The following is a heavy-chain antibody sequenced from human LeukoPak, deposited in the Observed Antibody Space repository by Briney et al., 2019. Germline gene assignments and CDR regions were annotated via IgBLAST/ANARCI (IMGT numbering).Heavy chain of an antibody. V-gene: IGHV3-23*01. CDR1: GFTFSSYG. D-gene: IGHD2-2*01. CDR3: ARAGWDIVVVPAAPGYYYYYMDV. Sequence: GGTLRLSCAASGFTFSSYGMNWVRQAPGKGLEWVSAISGSGGTTYYADSVKGRFTISRDNSKNTLYLQMNSLRAEDTAVYYCARAGWDIVVVPAAPGYYYYYMDVWGKGTTVTVSS. CDR2: ISGSGGTT. J-gene: IGHJ6*03.